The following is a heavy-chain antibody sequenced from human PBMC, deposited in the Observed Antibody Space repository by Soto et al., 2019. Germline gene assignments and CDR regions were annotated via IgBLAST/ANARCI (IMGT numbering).Heavy chain of an antibody. CDR2: ISSDGSSK. J-gene: IGHJ4*02. CDR3: AKDGAAAGTFDY. D-gene: IGHD6-13*01. CDR1: GFTFSRYA. Sequence: QVQLVESGGGVVQPGRSLRLSCAASGFTFSRYAMHWVRQAPGKALEWVAVISSDGSSKHYADSVKGRFTISRDNSKNTLSLLMNSLGVEDTAVVFCAKDGAAAGTFDYWGQGTQVTVSS. V-gene: IGHV3-30*18.